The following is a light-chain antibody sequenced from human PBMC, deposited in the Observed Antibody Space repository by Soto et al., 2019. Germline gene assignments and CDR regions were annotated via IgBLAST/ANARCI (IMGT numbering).Light chain of an antibody. J-gene: IGLJ1*01. Sequence: QSVLTQPPSASGTPGQRVTISCSGSSSNIGSNAVNWYQQLPGTAPKLLIYTFAQRPSGVPDRFSGSKSGTSATLGITGLQTGDEADYYCGTWDSSLSAGYVFGTGTKVTVL. V-gene: IGLV1-44*01. CDR3: GTWDSSLSAGYV. CDR1: SSNIGSNA. CDR2: TFA.